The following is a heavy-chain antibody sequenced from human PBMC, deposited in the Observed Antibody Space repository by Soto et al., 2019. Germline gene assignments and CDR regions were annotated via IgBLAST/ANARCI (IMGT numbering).Heavy chain of an antibody. J-gene: IGHJ5*02. Sequence: SVKVSCKASGGTFSSYAISWVRQAPGQGLEWMGGIIPIFGTANYAQKFQGRVTITADESTSTAYMELSSLRSEDTAVYYCARVNRYGSFWFDPWGQGTLVTVSS. CDR1: GGTFSSYA. CDR2: IIPIFGTA. V-gene: IGHV1-69*13. CDR3: ARVNRYGSFWFDP. D-gene: IGHD5-18*01.